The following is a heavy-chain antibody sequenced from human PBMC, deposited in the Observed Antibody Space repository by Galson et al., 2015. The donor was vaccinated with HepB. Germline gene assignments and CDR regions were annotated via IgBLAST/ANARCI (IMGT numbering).Heavy chain of an antibody. Sequence: SVKVSCKASGGTFSKYAIDWVRQAPGQGLEWVGGIIPFFDTANYSQKFQGRITIGADKSTSTTYMELSSLKSDDTAVYYCARVHGYSTGWYEDNWGQGTLVTVSS. CDR1: GGTFSKYA. V-gene: IGHV1-69*06. D-gene: IGHD6-19*01. J-gene: IGHJ4*02. CDR2: IIPFFDTA. CDR3: ARVHGYSTGWYEDN.